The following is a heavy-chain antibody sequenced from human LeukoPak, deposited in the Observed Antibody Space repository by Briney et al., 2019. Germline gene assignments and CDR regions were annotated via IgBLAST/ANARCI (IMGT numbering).Heavy chain of an antibody. D-gene: IGHD3-22*01. V-gene: IGHV1-18*01. CDR3: ARDVFPDSVVITHHDAFDI. CDR1: GYTFTSYG. J-gene: IGHJ3*02. Sequence: ASVKVSCKASGYTFTSYGISWVRQAPGQGLEWMGWISAYNGNTNYAQKLQGRVTMTTDTSTSTAYMELRSLRSDDTAVYYCARDVFPDSVVITHHDAFDIWAKGQWSPSLQ. CDR2: ISAYNGNT.